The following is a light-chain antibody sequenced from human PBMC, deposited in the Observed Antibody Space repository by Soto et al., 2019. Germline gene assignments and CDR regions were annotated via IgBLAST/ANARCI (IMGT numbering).Light chain of an antibody. CDR1: QSLLQSNGYND. Sequence: DIVMTQSPLSLPVTPGESASISCRSSQSLLQSNGYNDLDWYLQKPGQSPQLLIYLGSNRASGVPDRFSGSGSGTDFTLKISRVEAEDVGVYYCMQVLQTPPEATVGQGTKVEIK. CDR2: LGS. J-gene: IGKJ1*01. CDR3: MQVLQTPPEAT. V-gene: IGKV2-28*01.